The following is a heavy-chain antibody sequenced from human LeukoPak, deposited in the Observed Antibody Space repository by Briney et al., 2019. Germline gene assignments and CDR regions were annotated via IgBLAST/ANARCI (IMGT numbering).Heavy chain of an antibody. CDR3: AKTQGHRDY. Sequence: QSGGSLRLSCAASGFTFSSYAMSWVRQAPGEGLGWVSAISGSGGSTYYADSVKGRFTISRDNSKNTLYLQMNSLRAEDTAVYYCAKTQGHRDYWGQGTLVTVSS. V-gene: IGHV3-23*01. J-gene: IGHJ4*02. CDR1: GFTFSSYA. CDR2: ISGSGGST.